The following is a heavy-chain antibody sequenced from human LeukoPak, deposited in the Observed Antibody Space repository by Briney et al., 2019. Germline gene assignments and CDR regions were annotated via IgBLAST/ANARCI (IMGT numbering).Heavy chain of an antibody. Sequence: GGSLRLSCAASGFTFSAYYMSWIRQAPGKGREWVSYISSIGSTIYYADSVKGRFTISRDNAKNSLYLQMNSLRAEDTAVYYCARDKMGYSYGLDYYYYMDVWGKGTTVTVSS. CDR1: GFTFSAYY. J-gene: IGHJ6*03. V-gene: IGHV3-11*04. CDR2: ISSIGSTI. D-gene: IGHD5-18*01. CDR3: ARDKMGYSYGLDYYYYMDV.